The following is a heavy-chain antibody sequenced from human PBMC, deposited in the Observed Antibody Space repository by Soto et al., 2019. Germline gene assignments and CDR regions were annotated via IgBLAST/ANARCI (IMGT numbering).Heavy chain of an antibody. CDR2: ISGSGGST. Sequence: GGSLRLSCAASGFTFSSYAMSWVRQAPGKGLEWVSAISGSGGSTYYADSVKGRFTISRDNSKNTLYLQMNSLRAEDTAVYSCAKDPLAHSSSWYRTRDFDLWGRGTLVTVSS. V-gene: IGHV3-23*01. CDR1: GFTFSSYA. J-gene: IGHJ2*01. CDR3: AKDPLAHSSSWYRTRDFDL. D-gene: IGHD6-13*01.